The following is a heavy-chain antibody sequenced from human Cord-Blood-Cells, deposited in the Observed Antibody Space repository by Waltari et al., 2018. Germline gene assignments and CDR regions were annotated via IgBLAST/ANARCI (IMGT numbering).Heavy chain of an antibody. Sequence: EVQLVESGGGLVQPGGSLRLSCAAPGFPFSIYWMSWVRQAPGKGLEWVANIKQDGSEKYYVDSVKGRFTISRDNAKNSLYLQMNSLRAEDTAVYYCARDRGLDYWGQGTLVTVSS. D-gene: IGHD2-15*01. CDR3: ARDRGLDY. J-gene: IGHJ4*02. CDR1: GFPFSIYW. V-gene: IGHV3-7*01. CDR2: IKQDGSEK.